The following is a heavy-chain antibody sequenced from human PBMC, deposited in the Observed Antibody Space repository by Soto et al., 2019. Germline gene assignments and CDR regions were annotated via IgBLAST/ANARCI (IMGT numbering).Heavy chain of an antibody. CDR3: TRQWSSGYYSDF. V-gene: IGHV4-34*01. D-gene: IGHD3-22*01. CDR1: GGSFTNYY. CDR2: IKHSGET. Sequence: SETLSLTCAVSGGSFTNYYWSWIRQSPAKGLEWIGEIKHSGETRYNPSLNDRVTMSVDTSRTQFSLKLRSVTAADTAVYYCTRQWSSGYYSDFWGQGTVVTVSS. J-gene: IGHJ4*02.